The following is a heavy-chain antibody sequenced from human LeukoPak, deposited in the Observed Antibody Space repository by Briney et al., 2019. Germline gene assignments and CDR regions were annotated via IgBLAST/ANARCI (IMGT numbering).Heavy chain of an antibody. Sequence: ASVKVSCKASGYTFTGYYMHWVRQAPGQGLEWMGWINPNSGGTNYAQKFQGRVTMTRDTSISTAYMELSRLRSDDTAVYYCARAGNLMYYYDSSGLYYFDYWGQGTLVTVSS. D-gene: IGHD3-22*01. J-gene: IGHJ4*02. CDR1: GYTFTGYY. V-gene: IGHV1-2*02. CDR2: INPNSGGT. CDR3: ARAGNLMYYYDSSGLYYFDY.